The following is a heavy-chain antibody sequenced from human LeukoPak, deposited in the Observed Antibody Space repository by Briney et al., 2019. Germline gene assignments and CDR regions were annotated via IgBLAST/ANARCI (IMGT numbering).Heavy chain of an antibody. CDR1: TDISNNY. J-gene: IGHJ4*02. Sequence: SESLSLNCTVSTDISNNYWSWVRQPPGKGLEWMGNIHTSASGNTKYKPSLEGRVTISVDTSKNQFSLKLNSVSAADTAVYYCARGRGWLPDCWGQGTLVTVSP. V-gene: IGHV4-4*09. CDR2: IHTSASGNT. CDR3: ARGRGWLPDC. D-gene: IGHD6-19*01.